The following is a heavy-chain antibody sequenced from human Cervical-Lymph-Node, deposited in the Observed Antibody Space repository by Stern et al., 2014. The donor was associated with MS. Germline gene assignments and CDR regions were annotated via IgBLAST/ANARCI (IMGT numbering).Heavy chain of an antibody. Sequence: QVQLVESGAEVKKPGSSVRLSCKASGDTFTYRYLHWVRHAPGQALEWMGWRIPGSGNTDYAQKFQDRVNITRDASYSTALMELSSVTSEDTAIYYCVAGSRGMDVWGQGTTVTVSS. J-gene: IGHJ6*02. CDR3: VAGSRGMDV. CDR2: RIPGSGNT. V-gene: IGHV1-45*02. CDR1: GDTFTYRY.